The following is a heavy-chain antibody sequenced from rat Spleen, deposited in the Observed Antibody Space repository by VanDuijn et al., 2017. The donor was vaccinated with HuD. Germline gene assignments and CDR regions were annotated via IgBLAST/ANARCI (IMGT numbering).Heavy chain of an antibody. J-gene: IGHJ3*01. CDR3: ATLYPGILLGDY. Sequence: QVQLKESGPGLVQPSQTLSLTCTVSGFSLTSYNVPWVRQPPGKGLEWMGIIWGDGSTNYNSALKSRLSISRDTSKSQVFLTMNSLQTDDTAVYYCATLYPGILLGDYWGQGTLVTVSS. CDR1: GFSLTSYN. D-gene: IGHD1-4*01. CDR2: IWGDGST. V-gene: IGHV2-30*01.